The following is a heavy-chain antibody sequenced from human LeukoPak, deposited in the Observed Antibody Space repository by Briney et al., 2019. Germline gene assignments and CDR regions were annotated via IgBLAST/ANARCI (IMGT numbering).Heavy chain of an antibody. J-gene: IGHJ4*02. CDR2: IYYSGST. CDR3: ATYSSGWYPYYFDY. Sequence: PSETLSLTCTVSGGSISSYYWSWIRQPPGKGLGWIGYIYYSGSTNYNPSLKSRVTISVDTSKNQFSLKLSSVTAADTAVYYCATYSSGWYPYYFDYWGQGTLVTVSS. CDR1: GGSISSYY. V-gene: IGHV4-59*01. D-gene: IGHD6-19*01.